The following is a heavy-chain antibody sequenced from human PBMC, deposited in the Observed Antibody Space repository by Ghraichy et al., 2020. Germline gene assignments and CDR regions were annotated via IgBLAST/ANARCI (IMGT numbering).Heavy chain of an antibody. Sequence: SQTLSLTCAISGDSVSSNSAAWNWIRQSPSRGLEWLGRTYYRSKWYNDYAVSVKSRITINPDTSKNQFSLQLNSVTPEDTAVYYCARGARGDSSGYYFVGPPPGIFGSLDPWGQGTLVTVSS. CDR2: TYYRSKWYN. CDR3: ARGARGDSSGYYFVGPPPGIFGSLDP. CDR1: GDSVSSNSAA. J-gene: IGHJ5*02. V-gene: IGHV6-1*01. D-gene: IGHD3-22*01.